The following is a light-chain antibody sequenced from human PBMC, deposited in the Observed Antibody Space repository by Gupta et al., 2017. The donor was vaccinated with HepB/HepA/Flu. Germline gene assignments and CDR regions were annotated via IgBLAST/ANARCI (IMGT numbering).Light chain of an antibody. CDR3: RQRSNWLT. J-gene: IGKJ4*01. V-gene: IGKV3-11*01. Sequence: EIVLTQSPATLSLSPGERATLSCRASQSVSSYLAWYQQKPGQAPRLLIYDASNRATGIPARFSGSGSGTDFTLTISSLEPEDFAVYYFRQRSNWLTFGGGTKVEIK. CDR2: DAS. CDR1: QSVSSY.